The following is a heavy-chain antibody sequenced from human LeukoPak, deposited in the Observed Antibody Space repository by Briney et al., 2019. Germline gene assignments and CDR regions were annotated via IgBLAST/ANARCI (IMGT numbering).Heavy chain of an antibody. V-gene: IGHV4-39*07. D-gene: IGHD4-17*01. CDR2: INHSGST. Sequence: SETLSLTCTVSGGSISSSNYYWVWIRQPPGKGLEWIGEINHSGSTNYNPSLKSRVTISVDTSKNQFSLKLSSVTAADTAVYYCARDYGGYWGQGTLVTVSS. J-gene: IGHJ4*02. CDR3: ARDYGGY. CDR1: GGSISSSNYY.